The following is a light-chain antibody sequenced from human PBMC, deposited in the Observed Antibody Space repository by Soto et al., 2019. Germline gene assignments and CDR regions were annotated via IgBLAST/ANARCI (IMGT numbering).Light chain of an antibody. J-gene: IGLJ2*01. CDR1: SSNIGNNY. V-gene: IGLV1-51*01. Sequence: QSVLTQPPSVSAAPGQKVTISCSGSSSNIGNNYVSWYQHLPGTAPKLLIYDHNKRPSGIPDRFSGTKSGTSATLGITGLQTGDEAHYYCATWDSSLSAGIFGGGTKVTVL. CDR2: DHN. CDR3: ATWDSSLSAGI.